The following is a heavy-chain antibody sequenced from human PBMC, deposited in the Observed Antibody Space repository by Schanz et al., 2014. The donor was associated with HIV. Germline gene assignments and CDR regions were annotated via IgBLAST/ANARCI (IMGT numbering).Heavy chain of an antibody. V-gene: IGHV3-7*01. CDR2: IKLDGSEK. CDR3: ARDYHWNWFDP. J-gene: IGHJ5*02. D-gene: IGHD1-20*01. CDR1: GFTFKTYW. Sequence: EGQLVESGGGLVQPGGSLRLSCAASGFTFKTYWMSWVRQAPGKGLAWLANIKLDGSEKYYVESVKGRFTISRDNTKNSLYLQMNSLRAEDTAVYYCARDYHWNWFDPWGQGTLVTVSS.